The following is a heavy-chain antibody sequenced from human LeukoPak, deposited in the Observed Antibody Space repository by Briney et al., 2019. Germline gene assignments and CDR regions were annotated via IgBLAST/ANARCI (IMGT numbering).Heavy chain of an antibody. V-gene: IGHV3-7*01. CDR3: GGFEYEAGLGW. CDR2: IKPDGSET. Sequence: GALRLSCAAPGFMFNDYWMMWVRQAPGEGLEWVANIKPDGSETYYMGSVRGRFTISRDNAKNLLYLQMNNLRGEDTAVYYCGGFEYEAGLGWWGQGTLVAVST. CDR1: GFMFNDYW. D-gene: IGHD6-19*01. J-gene: IGHJ4*02.